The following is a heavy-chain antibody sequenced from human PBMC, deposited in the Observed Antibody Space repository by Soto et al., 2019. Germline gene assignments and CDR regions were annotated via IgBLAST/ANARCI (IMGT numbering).Heavy chain of an antibody. V-gene: IGHV3-74*01. CDR1: GFTFPTYW. CDR2: INGDGSST. Sequence: LRLSCAASGFTFPTYWMHWVRQVPGKGLVWVSRINGDGSSTTYADSVKGRFTISRDNAKNTLYLQMNSLRAEDTAVYYCTRGPRASSTGTGAHWGQGTLVTVSS. CDR3: TRGPRASSTGTGAH. J-gene: IGHJ4*02. D-gene: IGHD1-1*01.